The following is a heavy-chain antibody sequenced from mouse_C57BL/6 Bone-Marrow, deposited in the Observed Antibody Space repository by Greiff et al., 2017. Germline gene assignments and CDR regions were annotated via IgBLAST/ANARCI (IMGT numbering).Heavy chain of an antibody. J-gene: IGHJ2*01. CDR2: FHPYNDDT. D-gene: IGHD2-1*01. CDR1: GYTFTTYP. CDR3: ARGGNYGGYHFDY. Sequence: QVQLQQSGAELVKPGASVKMSCKASGYTFTTYPIEWMTQNHGKSLEWIGNFHPYNDDTKYNEKFKGKATLTVAKSSSTVYLELSRLTSDDSAVYFCARGGNYGGYHFDYWGQGTTLTVSS. V-gene: IGHV1-47*01.